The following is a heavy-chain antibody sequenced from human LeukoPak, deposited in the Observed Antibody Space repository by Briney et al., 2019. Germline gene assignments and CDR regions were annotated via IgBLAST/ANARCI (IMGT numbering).Heavy chain of an antibody. CDR2: INHSGST. Sequence: SETLSLTCAVYGGSFSGYYWSWIRQPPGKGLEWIGEINHSGSTNYNPSLKSRVTISVDTSKNQFSLKLSSVTAADTAVYYCARAREVIPGEFDYWGQGTLVTVSS. CDR3: ARAREVIPGEFDY. J-gene: IGHJ4*02. V-gene: IGHV4-34*01. CDR1: GGSFSGYY. D-gene: IGHD3-16*01.